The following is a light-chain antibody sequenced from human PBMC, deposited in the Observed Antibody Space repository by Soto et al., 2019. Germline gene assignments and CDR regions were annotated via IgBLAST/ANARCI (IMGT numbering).Light chain of an antibody. CDR2: EVS. CDR1: RSDVGSYNL. Sequence: QSALTQPASVSGSPGRSITISCTGTRSDVGSYNLVSWYQQHPGKAPKLMIYEVSKRPSGVSNRFSGSKSGNTASLTISGLQAEDEADYYCCSYAGSSTLGVFGTGTKVTVL. CDR3: CSYAGSSTLGV. J-gene: IGLJ1*01. V-gene: IGLV2-23*02.